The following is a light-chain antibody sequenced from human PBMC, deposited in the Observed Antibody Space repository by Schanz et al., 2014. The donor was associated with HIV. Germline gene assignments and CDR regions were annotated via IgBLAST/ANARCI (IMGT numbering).Light chain of an antibody. CDR2: DVT. CDR3: QSADSSLSGVI. CDR1: SADVGAYNF. Sequence: QSALTQPASVSGSPGQSITISCTGTSADVGAYNFVSWYQQHPGKAPKLMIYDVTKRPSGVPDRFSGSKSGNTASLVITGLRAEDEADYYCQSADSSLSGVIFGGGTKLTVL. J-gene: IGLJ2*01. V-gene: IGLV2-14*03.